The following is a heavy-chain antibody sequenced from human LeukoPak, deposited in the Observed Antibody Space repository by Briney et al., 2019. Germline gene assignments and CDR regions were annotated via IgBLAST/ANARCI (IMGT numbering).Heavy chain of an antibody. D-gene: IGHD5-18*01. CDR2: ISAYNGNT. CDR3: ARTAMAAGDYYYGMDV. J-gene: IGHJ6*02. Sequence: ASVKVSCKASGYTFTSYGISWVRQAPGQGLEWMGWISAYNGNTNYAQKLQGRVTMTTDTSTSTAYMELSSLRSEDTAVYYCARTAMAAGDYYYGMDVWGQGTTVTVSS. V-gene: IGHV1-18*01. CDR1: GYTFTSYG.